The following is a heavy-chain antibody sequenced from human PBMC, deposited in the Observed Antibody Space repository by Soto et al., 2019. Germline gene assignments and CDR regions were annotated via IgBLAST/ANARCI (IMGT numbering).Heavy chain of an antibody. CDR2: ITSKSTTI. Sequence: LRRSCAASGFTFTSYSMNWVRQAPGQGLEWVSYITSKSTTIKYADSVKGRFTVSRDNAKNSLYLQLNSLRDEDTAVYYCAREMGACSDSSCYPGPYDSWGQGTLVTVSS. D-gene: IGHD3-16*01. V-gene: IGHV3-48*02. CDR3: AREMGACSDSSCYPGPYDS. CDR1: GFTFTSYS. J-gene: IGHJ5*02.